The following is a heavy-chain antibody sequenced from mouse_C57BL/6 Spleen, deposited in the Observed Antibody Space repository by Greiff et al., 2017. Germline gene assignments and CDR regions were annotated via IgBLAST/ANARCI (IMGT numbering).Heavy chain of an antibody. J-gene: IGHJ2*01. V-gene: IGHV1-55*01. CDR3: AREEGTYYGKAANYFDY. D-gene: IGHD2-10*01. CDR1: GYTFTSYW. CDR2: IYPGSGST. Sequence: VQLQQPGAELVKPGASVKMSCKASGYTFTSYWITWVKQRPGQGLEWIGDIYPGSGSTNYNEKFKSKATLTVDTSSSTAYMQLSSLTSEDSAVYYCAREEGTYYGKAANYFDYWGQGTTLTVSS.